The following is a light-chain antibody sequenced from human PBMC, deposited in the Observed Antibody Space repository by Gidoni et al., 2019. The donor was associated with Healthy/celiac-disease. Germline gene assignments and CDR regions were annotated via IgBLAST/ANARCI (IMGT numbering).Light chain of an antibody. V-gene: IGLV3-25*02. CDR2: KDS. CDR1: ALPKQY. J-gene: IGLJ3*02. Sequence: SYELTQPPSVSVSPGQTARITCSGDALPKQYAYWYQQKQGQAPVLGIYKDSERPSGIPERFSGSSSGTTVTLTISGVQAEDEADYYCQSADSSGTPWVFGGGTKLTVL. CDR3: QSADSSGTPWV.